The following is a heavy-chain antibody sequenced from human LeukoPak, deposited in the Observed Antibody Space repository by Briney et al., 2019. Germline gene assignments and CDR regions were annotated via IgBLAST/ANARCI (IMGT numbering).Heavy chain of an antibody. J-gene: IGHJ4*02. V-gene: IGHV3-21*01. CDR3: ARGLSGYYLDY. CDR1: GFTFSSYA. CDR2: ISSSSSYI. Sequence: PGGSLRLSCAASGFTFSSYAMSWVRQAPGKGLEWVSSISSSSSYIYYADSVKGRFTISRDNAKNSLYLQMNSLRAEDTAVYYCARGLSGYYLDYWGQGTLVTVSS. D-gene: IGHD3-22*01.